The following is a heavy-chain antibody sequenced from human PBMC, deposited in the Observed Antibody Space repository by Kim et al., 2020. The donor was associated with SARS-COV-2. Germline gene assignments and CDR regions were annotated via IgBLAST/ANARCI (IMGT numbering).Heavy chain of an antibody. CDR3: ARSYGSGSYSSLFDY. Sequence: AQKFQGRVTMTRDTCTSTVYMELSSLGSEDTAVYYCARSYGSGSYSSLFDYWGQGTLVTVSS. J-gene: IGHJ4*02. V-gene: IGHV1-46*01. D-gene: IGHD3-10*01.